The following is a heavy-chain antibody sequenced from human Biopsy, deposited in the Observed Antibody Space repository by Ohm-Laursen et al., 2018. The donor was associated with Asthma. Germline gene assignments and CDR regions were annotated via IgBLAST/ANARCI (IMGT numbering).Heavy chain of an antibody. J-gene: IGHJ4*02. CDR1: GFKFDEYT. D-gene: IGHD3-22*01. V-gene: IGHV3-9*01. CDR3: AKVRSDWVITESFDY. Sequence: TLSLTCAASGFKFDEYTMHWARQAPGKGLEWVSGISWNSATIGYADSVEGRFTISRDNAKNSVFLHMDSLRPEDTAFYYCAKVRSDWVITESFDYWGQGVLVTVSS. CDR2: ISWNSATI.